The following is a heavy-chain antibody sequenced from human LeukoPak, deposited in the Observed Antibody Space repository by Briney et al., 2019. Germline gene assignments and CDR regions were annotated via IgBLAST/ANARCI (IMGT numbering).Heavy chain of an antibody. D-gene: IGHD3-3*01. V-gene: IGHV4-34*01. J-gene: IGHJ4*02. CDR2: INHSGST. CDR3: ARGYLEWLFYYFDY. Sequence: RSSETLTLTCAVYGGSFSGYYWSWIRQPPGKGLEWVGEINHSGSTNYNPSLKSRVTISVNTNKNQFSLKLSSVITAKTAVYYCARGYLEWLFYYFDYWGQGTLVTVSS. CDR1: GGSFSGYY.